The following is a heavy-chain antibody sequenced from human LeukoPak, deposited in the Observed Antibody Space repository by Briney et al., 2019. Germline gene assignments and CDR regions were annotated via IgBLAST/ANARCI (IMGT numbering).Heavy chain of an antibody. Sequence: GESLKISCKGFGYSFTTYWIGWVRQMPGKGLEWMAIIYPGDSDIRYSPSFQGQVTISADTSISTAYLQWSSLKASDTAMYFCARPGSDWHFDHWGQGTLVTVSS. CDR2: IYPGDSDI. V-gene: IGHV5-51*01. D-gene: IGHD6-19*01. J-gene: IGHJ4*02. CDR1: GYSFTTYW. CDR3: ARPGSDWHFDH.